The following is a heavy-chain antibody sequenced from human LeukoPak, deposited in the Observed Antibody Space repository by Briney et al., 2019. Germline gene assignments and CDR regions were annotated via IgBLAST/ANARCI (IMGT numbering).Heavy chain of an antibody. CDR1: GGTFISYA. D-gene: IGHD7-27*01. J-gene: IGHJ4*02. V-gene: IGHV1-69*13. Sequence: ASVKVSCKASGGTFISYAISWVRQAPGQGLEWMGGIIPIFGTANYAQKFQGRVTITADESTSTAYMELSSLRSEDTAVYYCAIRNWGWGAFDYWGQGTLVTVSS. CDR3: AIRNWGWGAFDY. CDR2: IIPIFGTA.